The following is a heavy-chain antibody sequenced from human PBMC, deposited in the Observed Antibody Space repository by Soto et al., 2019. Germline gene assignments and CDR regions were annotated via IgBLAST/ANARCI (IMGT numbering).Heavy chain of an antibody. J-gene: IGHJ4*02. V-gene: IGHV3-30-3*01. CDR2: TSFDGSSK. CDR3: ARDTSYDGSLDH. Sequence: QVHLVESGGGVVQPRRSLRLSCAASGFTFSVYAMHWVRQAPGKGLEWVAVTSFDGSSKYYADSVKGRITISRDNSRNTLYLQMSNLRAKDTALYYCARDTSYDGSLDHWGQGTLVTVSS. CDR1: GFTFSVYA. D-gene: IGHD3-16*01.